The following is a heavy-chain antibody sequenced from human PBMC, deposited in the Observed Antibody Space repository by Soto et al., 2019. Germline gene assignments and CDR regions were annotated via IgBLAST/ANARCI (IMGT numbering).Heavy chain of an antibody. CDR3: ASAQY. CDR1: GFTFGDYW. CDR2: INSDASRT. V-gene: IGHV3-74*01. Sequence: EVQLVESGGDLVQPGGSLRLSCAASGFTFGDYWMHWVRQSPGEGLVWISHINSDASRTGYVDSVRGRFTVSRDNARNTVYLQMNSLRAEDTAMYYCASAQYLGQGTLVTVSS. J-gene: IGHJ4*02.